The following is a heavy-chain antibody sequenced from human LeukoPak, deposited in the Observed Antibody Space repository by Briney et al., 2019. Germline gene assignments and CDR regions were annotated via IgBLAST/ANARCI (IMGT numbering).Heavy chain of an antibody. Sequence: SETLSLTCTVSGGSISSSNYYWGWIRQPPGKGLEWIGSIYYSGSTNYNPSLKSRVTISVDTSKNQFSLKLSSVTAADTAVYYCARDQSSWFDPWGQGTLVTVSS. V-gene: IGHV4-39*07. J-gene: IGHJ5*02. CDR2: IYYSGST. CDR1: GGSISSSNYY. CDR3: ARDQSSWFDP.